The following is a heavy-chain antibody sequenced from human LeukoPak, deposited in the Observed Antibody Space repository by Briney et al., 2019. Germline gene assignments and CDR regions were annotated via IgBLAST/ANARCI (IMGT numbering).Heavy chain of an antibody. CDR1: GFSFSTYG. V-gene: IGHV3-30*03. CDR2: ISYDGSNK. Sequence: GSLRLSCAASGFSFSTYGMHWVRQAPGKGLEWLSVISYDGSNKYYADSVKGRFSISRDNSKNTLYLQMNSLTAEDTAVYYCGRDLNWGAFDIRGQGAMVTVSS. D-gene: IGHD7-27*01. CDR3: GRDLNWGAFDI. J-gene: IGHJ3*02.